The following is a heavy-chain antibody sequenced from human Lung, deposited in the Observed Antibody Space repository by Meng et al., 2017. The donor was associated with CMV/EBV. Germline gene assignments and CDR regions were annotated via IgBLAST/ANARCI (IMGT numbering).Heavy chain of an antibody. J-gene: IGHJ3*01. Sequence: GESLKISCAASGFTFSTYAMSWVRQAPGKGLEWVSLIHNDVIHYADSVKGRFTISRDNSKNSLYLQMNSLRAEDTALYYCAKGGGRYYDDAFDVWGQGTMVTGSS. V-gene: IGHV3-23*03. CDR3: AKGGGRYYDDAFDV. CDR1: GFTFSTYA. CDR2: IHNDVI. D-gene: IGHD2/OR15-2a*01.